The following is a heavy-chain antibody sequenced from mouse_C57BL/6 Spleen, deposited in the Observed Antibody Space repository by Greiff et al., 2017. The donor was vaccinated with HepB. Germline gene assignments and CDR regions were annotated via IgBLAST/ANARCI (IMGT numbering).Heavy chain of an antibody. D-gene: IGHD3-1*01. V-gene: IGHV5-4*01. CDR2: ISDGGSYT. Sequence: EVKVEESGGGLVKPGGSLKLSCAASGFTFSSYAMSWVRQTPEKRLEWVATISDGGSYTYYPDNVKGRFTISRDNAKNNLYLQMSHLKSEDTAMYYCARDRDPYAMDYWGQGTSVTVSS. J-gene: IGHJ4*01. CDR1: GFTFSSYA. CDR3: ARDRDPYAMDY.